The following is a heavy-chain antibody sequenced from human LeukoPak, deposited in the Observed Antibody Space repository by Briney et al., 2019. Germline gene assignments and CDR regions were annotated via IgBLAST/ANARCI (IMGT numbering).Heavy chain of an antibody. J-gene: IGHJ6*02. Sequence: SVKVSCKASGGTFISYAISWVRQAPGQGLEWMGGIIPIFGTANYAQKFQGRVTITADESTSTAYMELSSLRSEDTAVYYCARRGYSYGYEQDYYYGMDVWGQGTTVTVSS. CDR2: IIPIFGTA. V-gene: IGHV1-69*01. CDR1: GGTFISYA. D-gene: IGHD5-18*01. CDR3: ARRGYSYGYEQDYYYGMDV.